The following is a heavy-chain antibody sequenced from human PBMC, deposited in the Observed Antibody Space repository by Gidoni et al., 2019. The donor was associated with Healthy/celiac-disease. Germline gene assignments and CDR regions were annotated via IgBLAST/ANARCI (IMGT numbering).Heavy chain of an antibody. D-gene: IGHD1-1*01. CDR3: ARLMYGYNSPDY. CDR2: ISSSSSYI. V-gene: IGHV3-21*01. Sequence: EVQLVESGGGLVEPAGSLRLPCAASGFTFSSYSLNWVRQAPGKGLEWVSSISSSSSYIYYADSVKGRFTISRDNAKNSLYLQMNSLRAEDTAVYYCARLMYGYNSPDYWGQGTLVTVSS. J-gene: IGHJ4*02. CDR1: GFTFSSYS.